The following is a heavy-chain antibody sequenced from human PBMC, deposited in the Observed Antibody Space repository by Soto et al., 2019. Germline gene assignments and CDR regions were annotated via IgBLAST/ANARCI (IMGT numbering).Heavy chain of an antibody. CDR3: ARRLIHYYDSSGYYSY. CDR2: MNPNSGNT. Sequence: ASVKVSCKASGYTFTSYDINWVRQATGQGLEWMGWMNPNSGNTGYAQKFQGRVTMTRNTSISTAYMELSSLRSEDTAVYYCARRLIHYYDSSGYYSYWGQGTLVTVSS. V-gene: IGHV1-8*01. CDR1: GYTFTSYD. J-gene: IGHJ4*02. D-gene: IGHD3-22*01.